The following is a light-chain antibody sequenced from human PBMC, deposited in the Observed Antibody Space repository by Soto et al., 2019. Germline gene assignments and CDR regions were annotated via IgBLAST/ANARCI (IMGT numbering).Light chain of an antibody. V-gene: IGLV1-40*01. J-gene: IGLJ2*01. Sequence: QSVLTQPPSVSGAPGQRVTISCTGSSSNIGAGYDVHWYQQLPGTAPKLLIYGNSNRPSGVPDRFSGSKSGTSASLAITGLQAEDEADYYGQSHVVFGGGTQLTVL. CDR2: GNS. CDR3: QSHVV. CDR1: SSNIGAGYD.